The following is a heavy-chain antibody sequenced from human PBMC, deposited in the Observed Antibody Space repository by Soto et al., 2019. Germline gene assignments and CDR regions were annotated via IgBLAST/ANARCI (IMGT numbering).Heavy chain of an antibody. CDR2: ISAYNGNT. CDR1: GYTFTSYG. D-gene: IGHD3-9*01. CDR3: ARGDFYDILTGYYRAFDY. V-gene: IGHV1-18*01. Sequence: QVQLVQSGAEVKKPGASVKVSCKASGYTFTSYGISWVRQAPGQGLEWMGWISAYNGNTNYTQKLQGRVTMTTDTSTSTAYMELRSLRSDDTAVYYCARGDFYDILTGYYRAFDYWGQGTLVTVSS. J-gene: IGHJ4*02.